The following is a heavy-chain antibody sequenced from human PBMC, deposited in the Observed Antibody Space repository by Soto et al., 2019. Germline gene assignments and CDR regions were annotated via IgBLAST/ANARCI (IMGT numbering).Heavy chain of an antibody. J-gene: IGHJ6*03. D-gene: IGHD1-26*01. Sequence: QVQWVESGGGVVEPGRSLRLSCAASGFTFSSYAMHWVRQAPGKGLEWVAVISHDGSITYYSDSVKGRFTMSRDNSNNTLFLQMSSPRSEDTAIYYCAKDEYWESHFYYFMDLWGSGTAVTVSS. CDR1: GFTFSSYA. CDR2: ISHDGSIT. V-gene: IGHV3-30*15. CDR3: AKDEYWESHFYYFMDL.